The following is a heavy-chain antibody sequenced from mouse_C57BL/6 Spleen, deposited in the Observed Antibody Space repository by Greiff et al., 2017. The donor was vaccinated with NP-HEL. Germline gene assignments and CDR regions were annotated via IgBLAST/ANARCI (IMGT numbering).Heavy chain of an antibody. CDR1: GFTFTDYY. CDR3: ARYRGYDGYYGRYFDV. V-gene: IGHV7-3*01. J-gene: IGHJ1*03. Sequence: EVKLVESGGGLVQPGGSLSLSCAASGFTFTDYYMSWVRQPPGKALEWLGFIRNKANGYTTEYSAYVKGRFTISRDNSQSILYLQMNALIAEDSATYYCARYRGYDGYYGRYFDVWGTGTTVTVSS. D-gene: IGHD2-3*01. CDR2: IRNKANGYTT.